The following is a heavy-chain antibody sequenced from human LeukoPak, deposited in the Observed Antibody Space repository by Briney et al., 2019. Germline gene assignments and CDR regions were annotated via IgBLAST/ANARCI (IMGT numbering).Heavy chain of an antibody. CDR2: INPSGGST. D-gene: IGHD2-15*01. Sequence: GASVKVSCKASGYTFTSYYMHWVRQAPGQGLEWMGIINPSGGSTSYAQKFQGRVTMTRDMSTSTVYMELSSLRSEDTAVYYCARTPRGRCSGGSCYSAGAFDIWGQGTMVTVSS. J-gene: IGHJ3*02. CDR1: GYTFTSYY. CDR3: ARTPRGRCSGGSCYSAGAFDI. V-gene: IGHV1-46*01.